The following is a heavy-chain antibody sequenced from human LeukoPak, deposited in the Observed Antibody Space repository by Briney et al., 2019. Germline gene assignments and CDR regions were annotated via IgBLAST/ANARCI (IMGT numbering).Heavy chain of an antibody. CDR2: IWYDGSNK. CDR3: ARDLGAYYFDY. CDR1: GFTFSSYG. D-gene: IGHD1-26*01. Sequence: GGSLRLSCAASGFTFSSYGMHWVRQAPGKGLEWVAVIWYDGSNKYYADSVKGRFTISRDNSKNTLYLQMNSLRAEDTAVYYCARDLGAYYFDYWGQRTLVTVSS. V-gene: IGHV3-33*01. J-gene: IGHJ4*02.